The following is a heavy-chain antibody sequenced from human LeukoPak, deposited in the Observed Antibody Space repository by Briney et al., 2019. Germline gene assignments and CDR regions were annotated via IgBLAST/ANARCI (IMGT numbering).Heavy chain of an antibody. J-gene: IGHJ4*02. V-gene: IGHV4-59*08. D-gene: IGHD5-24*01. CDR3: ARRDDNGYYFFDI. CDR1: GGSIGSYH. CDR2: IFDSGSP. Sequence: SETLSLTCTVSGGSIGSYHWSWVRQPPGKGLEWIGYIFDSGSPSYKPALKSRVTISLDTSKNQFSLRLGSATAADTAVYYCARRDDNGYYFFDIWGQGTLVTVSS.